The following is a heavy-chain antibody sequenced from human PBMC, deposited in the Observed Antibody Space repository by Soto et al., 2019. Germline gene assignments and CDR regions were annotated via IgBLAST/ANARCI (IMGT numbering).Heavy chain of an antibody. CDR3: ARGRYGDY. CDR1: GYAFTTYG. CDR2: ISAHNGNT. J-gene: IGHJ4*02. V-gene: IGHV1-18*01. Sequence: QVHLVQSGAEVKKPGASVKVSCKGSGYAFTTYGITWVRQAPGQGLEWMGCISAHNGNTNYAQTLQGRVTVTRDTSTSTAYMELRSLRSVDTAVYYCARGRYGDYWGQGALVTVSS. D-gene: IGHD1-1*01.